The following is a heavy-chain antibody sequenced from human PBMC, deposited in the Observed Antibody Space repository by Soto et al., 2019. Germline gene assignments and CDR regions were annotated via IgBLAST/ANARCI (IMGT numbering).Heavy chain of an antibody. CDR2: IDWDDDK. CDR3: ARWDYYYGMDV. Sequence: SCPTLGNPTQTLTLTCTFSGFSLSTSGMRVSWIRQPPGKALEWLARIDWDDDKFYSTSLKTRLTISKDTSKNQVVLTMTNMDPVDTATYYCARWDYYYGMDVWGQGTTVTVSS. CDR1: GFSLSTSGMR. V-gene: IGHV2-70*04. J-gene: IGHJ6*02.